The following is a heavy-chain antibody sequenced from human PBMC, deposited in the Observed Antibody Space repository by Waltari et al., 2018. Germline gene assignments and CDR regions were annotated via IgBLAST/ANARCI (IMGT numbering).Heavy chain of an antibody. Sequence: QVQLQESGPGLVKPSQTLSLTCTVSGCSISSGSYYWSWVRQPAGKGLVGIGRIYPSRSTNYHPSLKIRVTISVDTSKNQFSLKLSSVTAADTAVYYCARENVADAFDIWGQGTMVTVSS. CDR1: GCSISSGSYY. V-gene: IGHV4-61*02. D-gene: IGHD3-10*02. J-gene: IGHJ3*02. CDR3: ARENVADAFDI. CDR2: IYPSRST.